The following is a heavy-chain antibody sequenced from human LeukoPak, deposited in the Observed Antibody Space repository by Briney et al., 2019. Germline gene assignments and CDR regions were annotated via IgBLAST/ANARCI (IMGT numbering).Heavy chain of an antibody. CDR3: ARDRIAARWFDP. V-gene: IGHV1-2*02. CDR2: INPNSGGT. J-gene: IGHJ5*02. D-gene: IGHD6-6*01. Sequence: GASVKVSCKASGYTFTGYYMHGVRQAPGQGLEWMGWINPNSGGTNYAQKFQGRVTMTRDTSISTAHMELSRLRSDDTAVYYCARDRIAARWFDPWGQGTLVTVSS. CDR1: GYTFTGYY.